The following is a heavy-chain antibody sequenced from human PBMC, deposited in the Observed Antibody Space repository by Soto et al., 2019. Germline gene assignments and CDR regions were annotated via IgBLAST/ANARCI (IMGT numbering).Heavy chain of an antibody. J-gene: IGHJ4*02. CDR1: GYGFTTYG. V-gene: IGHV1-18*01. CDR3: ARGRYGDY. D-gene: IGHD1-1*01. CDR2: ISAHNGNT. Sequence: QVHLVQSGAEVKKPGASVKVSCKGSGYGFTTYGITWVRQAPGQGLEWMAWISAHNGNTNYAQKLQGRVTVTRDTATSTGYMELRSLRAYDTGLFYRARGRYGDYWGQGALVTVPP.